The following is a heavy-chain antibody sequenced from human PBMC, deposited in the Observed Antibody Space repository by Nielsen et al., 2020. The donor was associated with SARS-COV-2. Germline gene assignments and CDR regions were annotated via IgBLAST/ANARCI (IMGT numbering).Heavy chain of an antibody. CDR1: GFRFTSYS. V-gene: IGHV3-21*06. CDR3: ARAGFEYSSSDHYMDV. Sequence: GGSLRLSCAASGFRFTSYSMNWVRQAPGKGLEWVASITMSGAYMYYADSVRGRFTVSRDNAENSLYLQMNSLRPEDTAVYYCARAGFEYSSSDHYMDVWGKGTTVTVSS. CDR2: ITMSGAYM. J-gene: IGHJ6*03. D-gene: IGHD6-6*01.